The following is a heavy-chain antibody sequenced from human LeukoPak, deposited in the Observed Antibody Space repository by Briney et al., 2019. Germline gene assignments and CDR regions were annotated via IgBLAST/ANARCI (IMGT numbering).Heavy chain of an antibody. D-gene: IGHD3-10*01. V-gene: IGHV3-21*04. CDR2: ISSSSSYI. CDR3: AKGRMVRGVIMSY. Sequence: GGSLRLSCAASGFTFSSYSMNWVRQAPGKGLEWVSSISSSSSYIYYADSVKGRFTISRDNTKNSLYLQMNSLRAEDTAVYYCAKGRMVRGVIMSYWGQGTLVTVSS. CDR1: GFTFSSYS. J-gene: IGHJ4*02.